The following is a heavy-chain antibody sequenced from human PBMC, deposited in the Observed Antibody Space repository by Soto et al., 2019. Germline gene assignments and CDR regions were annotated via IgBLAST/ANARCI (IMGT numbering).Heavy chain of an antibody. D-gene: IGHD2-2*01. CDR2: INPNSGGT. CDR3: ARERGCSSTSCYWNDYYYYGMDV. CDR1: GYTFTGYY. Sequence: ASVNVSCKPSGYTFTGYYIHWVRQAPGQGLEWMGGINPNSGGTNYAQKFQGWVTMTRDMSISTAYMELSRLRSDDTAVYYCARERGCSSTSCYWNDYYYYGMDVWGQGTTVTVSS. J-gene: IGHJ6*02. V-gene: IGHV1-2*04.